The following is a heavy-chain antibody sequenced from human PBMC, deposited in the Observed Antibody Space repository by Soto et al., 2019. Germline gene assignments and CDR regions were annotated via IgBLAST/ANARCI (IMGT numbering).Heavy chain of an antibody. V-gene: IGHV6-1*01. Sequence: SQTLSLTCAISGDSVSSNSAAWNWIRQSPSRGLEWLGRTYYRSKWFNDYAVSVKSRITINPDTPKNQFSLQLNSVTPEDTAVYYCSRDRAVAGTYYYGMDVWGQGTTVTVSS. D-gene: IGHD6-19*01. CDR1: GDSVSSNSAA. J-gene: IGHJ6*02. CDR2: TYYRSKWFN. CDR3: SRDRAVAGTYYYGMDV.